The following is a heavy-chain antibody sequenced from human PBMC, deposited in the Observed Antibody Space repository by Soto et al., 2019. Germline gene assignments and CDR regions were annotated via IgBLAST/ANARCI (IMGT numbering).Heavy chain of an antibody. CDR3: ASHTIFGVVIDDAFDI. V-gene: IGHV1-8*01. Sequence: VKVSCKSSGYTVTIYDSNWLPQATGPGLEWMGWMNPNSGNTGYAQKFQGRVTMTRNTSISTAYMELSSLRSEDTAVYYCASHTIFGVVIDDAFDIWGQGTMVTVSS. CDR2: MNPNSGNT. D-gene: IGHD3-3*01. J-gene: IGHJ3*02. CDR1: GYTVTIYD.